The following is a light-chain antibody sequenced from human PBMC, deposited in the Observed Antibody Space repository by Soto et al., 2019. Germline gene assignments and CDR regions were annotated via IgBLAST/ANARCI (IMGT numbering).Light chain of an antibody. CDR2: GAS. V-gene: IGKV3-20*01. CDR3: VQCGSSSPT. CDR1: QGVSSSY. Sequence: EIVLTQSPGTLSLSPGERATLSCRASQGVSSSYLAWYQQKPGQAPRLRVFGASNRATGIRDRFGRSGSGNDFNLSRSQRGRVVCAGYYCVQCGSSSPTFGQGTKEEIK. J-gene: IGKJ1*01.